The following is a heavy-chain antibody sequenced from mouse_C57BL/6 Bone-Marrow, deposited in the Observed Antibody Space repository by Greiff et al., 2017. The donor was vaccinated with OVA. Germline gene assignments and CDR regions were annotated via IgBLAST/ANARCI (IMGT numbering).Heavy chain of an antibody. CDR2: IWSGGST. J-gene: IGHJ4*01. CDR1: GFSLTSYG. CDR3: AREGMVTTLYYYAMDY. Sequence: VQLVESGPGLVQPSQSLSITCTVSGFSLTSYGVHWVRQSPGKGLEWLGVIWSGGSTDYNAAFISRLSISKDNSKSQVFFKMNSLQADDTAIYYCAREGMVTTLYYYAMDYWGQGTSVTVSS. D-gene: IGHD2-3*01. V-gene: IGHV2-2*01.